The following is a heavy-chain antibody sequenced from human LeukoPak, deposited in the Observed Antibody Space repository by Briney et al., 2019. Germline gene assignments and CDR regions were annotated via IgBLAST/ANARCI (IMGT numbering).Heavy chain of an antibody. CDR1: GYTFTSYD. Sequence: ASVKVSCKASGYTFTSYDINWVRQATGQGREWMGWMNPNSGNTGYAQKFQGRVTITRNTSISTAYMELSSLRSEDTAVYYCARALLSQYAFDIWGQGTMVTVSS. V-gene: IGHV1-8*03. CDR3: ARALLSQYAFDI. CDR2: MNPNSGNT. J-gene: IGHJ3*02. D-gene: IGHD2-21*01.